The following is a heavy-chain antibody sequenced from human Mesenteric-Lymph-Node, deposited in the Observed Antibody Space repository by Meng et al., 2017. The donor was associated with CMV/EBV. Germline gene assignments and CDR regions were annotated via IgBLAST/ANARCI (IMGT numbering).Heavy chain of an antibody. J-gene: IGHJ5*01. D-gene: IGHD3-10*01. V-gene: IGHV4-4*01. CDR1: SISRRNW. CDR3: ARDGRGYFGAGSFSWFDS. Sequence: SISRRNWLSLVRQTPGKGLDWIAEIYHRCITNYIPSLKSRVTISVDISKNQFSLRLTSVTAADTAVYFCARDGRGYFGAGSFSWFDSWGQGTLVTVSS. CDR2: IYHRCIT.